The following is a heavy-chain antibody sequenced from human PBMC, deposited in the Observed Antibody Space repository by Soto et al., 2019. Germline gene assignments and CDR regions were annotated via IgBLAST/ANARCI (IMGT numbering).Heavy chain of an antibody. Sequence: ASVKVSCKASGYTFTSYYMHWVRQAPGQGLEWMGIINPSGGSTSYAQKFQGRVTMTRDTSTSTVYMELSSLRSEDTAVYYCARDLGYYGSSGYYYVPGIWGQGTMVTVSS. V-gene: IGHV1-46*01. CDR2: INPSGGST. CDR1: GYTFTSYY. CDR3: ARDLGYYGSSGYYYVPGI. J-gene: IGHJ3*02. D-gene: IGHD3-22*01.